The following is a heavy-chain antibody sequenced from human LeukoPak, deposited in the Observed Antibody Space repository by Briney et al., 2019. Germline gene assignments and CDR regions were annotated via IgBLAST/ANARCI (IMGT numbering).Heavy chain of an antibody. CDR2: IIPILGIA. Sequence: SVKVSCKASGGTFSSYAISWVRQAPGQGLEWMGRIIPILGIANYAQKFQGRVTITEDKSTSTAYMELSSLRSEDTAVYYCASEAERGYSGYDSPYWGQGTLVTVSS. D-gene: IGHD5-12*01. J-gene: IGHJ4*02. V-gene: IGHV1-69*04. CDR1: GGTFSSYA. CDR3: ASEAERGYSGYDSPY.